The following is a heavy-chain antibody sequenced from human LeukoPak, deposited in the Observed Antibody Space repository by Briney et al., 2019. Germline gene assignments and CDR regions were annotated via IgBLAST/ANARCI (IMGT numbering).Heavy chain of an antibody. Sequence: ASEKVSCKASGDTFTNYGFSWVRQAPGEGLEWMGWISAYNGDTKYPQKFQGRVTMTTDTSATTVYMELGSLRFDDAAVYYCAREACSDGVCYFEYWGQGTLVTVSS. CDR2: ISAYNGDT. D-gene: IGHD2-8*01. V-gene: IGHV1-18*01. J-gene: IGHJ4*02. CDR3: AREACSDGVCYFEY. CDR1: GDTFTNYG.